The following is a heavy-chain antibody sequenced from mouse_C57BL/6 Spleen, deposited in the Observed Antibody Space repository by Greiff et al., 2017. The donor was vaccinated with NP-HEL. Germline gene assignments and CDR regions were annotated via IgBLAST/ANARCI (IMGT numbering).Heavy chain of an antibody. CDR2: IRLKSDNYAT. D-gene: IGHD4-1*01. J-gene: IGHJ4*01. V-gene: IGHV6-3*01. CDR1: GFTFSNYW. CDR3: TKLGPYYAMDY. Sequence: EVQLVESGGGLVQPGGSMKLSCVASGFTFSNYWMNWVRQSPEKGLEWVAQIRLKSDNYATHYAESVKGRFTISRDDSKSSVYLQMNNLRAEDTGIYYCTKLGPYYAMDYWGQGTSVTVSS.